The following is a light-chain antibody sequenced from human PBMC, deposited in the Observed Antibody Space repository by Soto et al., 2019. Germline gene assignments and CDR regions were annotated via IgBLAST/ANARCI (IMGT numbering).Light chain of an antibody. V-gene: IGKV3-15*01. Sequence: EIVMTQSPDTLSVSPGERATLSCRASQSVSSNLAWYQHKPGQAPRLLMYGASTRATGVPARFSGSGSGTEFTLTSSSLQSEDFAFYYCQQYTDWPLTFGQATRVEIK. J-gene: IGKJ1*01. CDR2: GAS. CDR1: QSVSSN. CDR3: QQYTDWPLT.